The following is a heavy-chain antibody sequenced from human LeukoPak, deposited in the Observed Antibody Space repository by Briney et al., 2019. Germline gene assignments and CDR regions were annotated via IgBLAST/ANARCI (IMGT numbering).Heavy chain of an antibody. J-gene: IGHJ4*02. CDR2: ISSSSSYI. CDR1: GFTFSSYS. Sequence: SGGSLRLSCAASGFTFSSYSMNWVRQAPGKGLEWVSSISSSSSYIYYADSVKGRFTISRDNAKNSLYLQMNSLIAEDTAVYYCARDRVRQTGYGDYPSYYFDYWGQGTLVTVSS. D-gene: IGHD4-17*01. CDR3: ARDRVRQTGYGDYPSYYFDY. V-gene: IGHV3-21*01.